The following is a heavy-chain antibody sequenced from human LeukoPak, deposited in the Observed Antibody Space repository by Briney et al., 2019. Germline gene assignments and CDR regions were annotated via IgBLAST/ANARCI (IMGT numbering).Heavy chain of an antibody. CDR3: AKVGEAFWSGYFDY. D-gene: IGHD3-3*01. J-gene: IGHJ4*02. CDR1: GFTFSSHA. Sequence: GGSLRLSCAASGFTFSSHAMSWVRQAPGKGLEWVSAISGSGGSTYYADSVKGRFTISRDNSKNTLYLQMNSLRAEDTAVYYCAKVGEAFWSGYFDYWGQGTLVTVSS. CDR2: ISGSGGST. V-gene: IGHV3-23*01.